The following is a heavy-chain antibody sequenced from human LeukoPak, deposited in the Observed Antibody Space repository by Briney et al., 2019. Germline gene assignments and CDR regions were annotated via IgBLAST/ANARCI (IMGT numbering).Heavy chain of an antibody. Sequence: ASVKVSCKTSGYTFTGYYMHWVRQAPGQGLEWMGWINPNSGGTNYAQKFQGRVTMTRDMSISTAYMEPSRLRSDDTAVYYCARDFGSSWYMLDYWGQGTLVTVSS. V-gene: IGHV1-2*02. CDR3: ARDFGSSWYMLDY. D-gene: IGHD6-13*01. CDR1: GYTFTGYY. J-gene: IGHJ4*02. CDR2: INPNSGGT.